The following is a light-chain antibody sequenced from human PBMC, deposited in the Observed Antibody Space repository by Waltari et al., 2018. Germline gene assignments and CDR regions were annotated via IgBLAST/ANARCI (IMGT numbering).Light chain of an antibody. CDR2: GAS. CDR1: QSVSSN. Sequence: EIVMTQSPATLSVSPGERATLSCRASQSVSSNLAWYQQKPGQAPRLLIFGASTRAPGIPARLSGSGSGTEFALTLSSLQSEDFAVYYCQQYNNWPLTFGPGTKVDIK. V-gene: IGKV3-15*01. J-gene: IGKJ3*01. CDR3: QQYNNWPLT.